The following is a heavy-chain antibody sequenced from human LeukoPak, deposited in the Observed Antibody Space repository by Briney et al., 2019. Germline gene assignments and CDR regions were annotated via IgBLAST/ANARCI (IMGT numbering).Heavy chain of an antibody. CDR2: ISNNGGDT. J-gene: IGHJ4*02. V-gene: IGHV3-23*01. CDR1: GFTFSTYA. Sequence: GWSLRLSCAASGFTFSTYAMSWVRQAPGMGLEWVSTISNNGGDTYYADSVKGRLTISRDNSKNTLYLQINSLRAEDTAMYYCAKSMSTFYRGFFDYWGQGTLVSVSS. CDR3: AKSMSTFYRGFFDY. D-gene: IGHD3-3*02.